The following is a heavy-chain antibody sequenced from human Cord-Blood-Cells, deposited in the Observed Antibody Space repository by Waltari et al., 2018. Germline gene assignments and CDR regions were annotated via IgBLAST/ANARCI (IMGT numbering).Heavy chain of an antibody. CDR3: ARGPRIAAADDWYFDL. CDR2: INHSGST. J-gene: IGHJ2*01. CDR1: GGSFSGYY. V-gene: IGHV4-34*01. Sequence: QVQLQQWGAGLLKPSETLSLTCAVYGGSFSGYYWSWIRQPPGKGLEWIGEINHSGSTNYNPSLKRRVTISVDTSKNQFSLKLSAVTAADTAVYYCARGPRIAAADDWYFDLWGRGTLVTVSS. D-gene: IGHD6-13*01.